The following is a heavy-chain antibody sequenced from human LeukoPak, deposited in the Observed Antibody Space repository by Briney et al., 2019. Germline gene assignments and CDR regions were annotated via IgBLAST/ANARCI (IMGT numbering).Heavy chain of an antibody. V-gene: IGHV3-48*01. CDR1: GFTFNTYT. Sequence: GGSLRLSCAASGFTFNTYTMNWVRQAPGKGLEWVSYISGSSGIIDYADSVRGRFTTSRDNAKNSLYLQMNSLRAEDTAVYYCARVRESGNSYDYVDYYFYYGMDVWGQGTTVTVSS. J-gene: IGHJ6*02. CDR3: ARVRESGNSYDYVDYYFYYGMDV. CDR2: ISGSSGII. D-gene: IGHD5-18*01.